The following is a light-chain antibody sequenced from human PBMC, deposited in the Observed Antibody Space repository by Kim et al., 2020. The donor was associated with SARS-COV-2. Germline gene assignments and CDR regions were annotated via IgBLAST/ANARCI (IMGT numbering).Light chain of an antibody. Sequence: PGRTARNTCGGNSIGSKSVHWYQQMPGQAPVLVISYDSDRPSGIPERFSGSNSGNTATLTISRVEAGDEADYYCQVWDSSSDHRVVFGGGTQLTVL. CDR3: QVWDSSSDHRVV. CDR1: SIGSKS. V-gene: IGLV3-21*04. J-gene: IGLJ2*01. CDR2: YDS.